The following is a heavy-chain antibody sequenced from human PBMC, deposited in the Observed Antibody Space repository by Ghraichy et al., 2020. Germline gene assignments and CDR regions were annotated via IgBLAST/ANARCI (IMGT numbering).Heavy chain of an antibody. Sequence: GGSLRLSCVASGFDFNNYDMTWVRQAPGKGLEWVSGLSGSGDSAHYADSVKGRFTISRDSYKNTLYLQMNNSRAEDTAVYYCEKRHYYASGTYHWWGQGTLVTVSS. V-gene: IGHV3-23*01. CDR2: LSGSGDSA. D-gene: IGHD3-10*01. J-gene: IGHJ4*02. CDR1: GFDFNNYD. CDR3: EKRHYYASGTYHW.